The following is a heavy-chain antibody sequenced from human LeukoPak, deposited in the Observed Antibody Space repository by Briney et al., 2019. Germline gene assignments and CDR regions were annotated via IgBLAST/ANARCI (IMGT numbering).Heavy chain of an antibody. CDR3: ASTGYSYGLDY. CDR2: IYYSGST. J-gene: IGHJ4*02. D-gene: IGHD5-18*01. Sequence: TSETLSLTCTVSGGSISSGGYYWSWIRQHPGKGLEWIGYIYYSGSTHYNPSLKSRVTISVDTSKNQFSLKLSSVTAADTAVYYCASTGYSYGLDYWGQGTLVTVSS. V-gene: IGHV4-31*03. CDR1: GGSISSGGYY.